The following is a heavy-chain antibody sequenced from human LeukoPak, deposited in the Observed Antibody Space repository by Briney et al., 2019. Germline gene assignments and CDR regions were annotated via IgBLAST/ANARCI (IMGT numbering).Heavy chain of an antibody. V-gene: IGHV4-39*01. D-gene: IGHD6-6*01. CDR2: IYYSGST. J-gene: IGHJ4*02. CDR3: ARRGAARRGTFDY. CDR1: GDSMFDYY. Sequence: SETLSLTCTVSGDSMFDYYWGWIRQPPGKGLEWIGSIYYSGSTYYNPSLKSRVTISVDTSKNQFSLKLSSVTAADTAVYYCARRGAARRGTFDYWGQGTLVTVSS.